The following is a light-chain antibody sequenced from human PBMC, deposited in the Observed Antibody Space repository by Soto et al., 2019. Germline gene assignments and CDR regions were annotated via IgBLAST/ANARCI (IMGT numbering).Light chain of an antibody. J-gene: IGKJ1*01. Sequence: EVVMTQSPATLSVSPGERATLSCRASQGLSSNLAWYQQKPGQAPRLLIYGASTRATGIPARFSGSGSGTEFTLTISSLQSEDFAVYHCQQYNNWPWTFGQGTKVEIK. CDR2: GAS. CDR1: QGLSSN. CDR3: QQYNNWPWT. V-gene: IGKV3-15*01.